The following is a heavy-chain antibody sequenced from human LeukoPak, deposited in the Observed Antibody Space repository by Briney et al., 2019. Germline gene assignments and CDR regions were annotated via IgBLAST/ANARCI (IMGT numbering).Heavy chain of an antibody. CDR2: INQDGTEK. V-gene: IGHV3-7*01. D-gene: IGHD1-26*01. Sequence: PGGSLRLSCAAAGFSFTTYWMSWVRQAPGKGLEWVANINQDGTEKYYVDSVKGRFTISRDNAKNSLYLQMNSLRAEDTAVYYCARDQYSGSYAYYYYMDVWGKGTTVTVSS. CDR3: ARDQYSGSYAYYYYMDV. CDR1: GFSFTTYW. J-gene: IGHJ6*03.